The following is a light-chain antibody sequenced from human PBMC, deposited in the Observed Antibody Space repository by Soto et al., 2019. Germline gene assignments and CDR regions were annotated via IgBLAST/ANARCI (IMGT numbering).Light chain of an antibody. V-gene: IGKV2-28*01. CDR1: QSLLHSNGYNY. Sequence: DIVMTQSPLSLPVTPGEPASISCRSSQSLLHSNGYNYLDWYLQKPGQSPQLLIYLGSNRASGVPDRFSGSGSGTDFTLNISRVEAEDVGVYYCQQDFKTPHTFGQGTKVEIK. CDR3: QQDFKTPHT. CDR2: LGS. J-gene: IGKJ1*01.